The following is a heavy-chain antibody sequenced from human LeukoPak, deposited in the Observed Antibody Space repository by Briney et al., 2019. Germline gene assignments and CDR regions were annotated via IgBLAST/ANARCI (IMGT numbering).Heavy chain of an antibody. CDR2: IRYDGSDK. D-gene: IGHD1-1*01. J-gene: IGHJ4*02. V-gene: IGHV3-30*02. CDR1: GFTLRGYG. Sequence: GRSLRLSCAASGFTLRGYGMHWVRQAPGKGLEWVAFIRYDGSDKSYADSVKGRFTISRDNSENTLCLQINSLRVEDTAVYYCAKDPPTTGYHLDSWGQGTLVTVSS. CDR3: AKDPPTTGYHLDS.